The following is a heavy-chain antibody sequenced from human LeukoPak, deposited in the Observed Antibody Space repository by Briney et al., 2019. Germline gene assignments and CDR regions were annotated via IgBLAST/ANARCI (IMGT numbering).Heavy chain of an antibody. CDR2: INHSGST. CDR1: GGSISSSSYY. J-gene: IGHJ5*02. V-gene: IGHV4-39*07. CDR3: ARNLDYGGPSPGKWFDP. D-gene: IGHD4-23*01. Sequence: PSETLSLTCTVSGGSISSSSYYWIWIRQPPGKGLEWIGEINHSGSTNYNPSLKSRVTISVDTSKNQFSLKLSSVTAADTAVYYCARNLDYGGPSPGKWFDPWGQGTLVTVSS.